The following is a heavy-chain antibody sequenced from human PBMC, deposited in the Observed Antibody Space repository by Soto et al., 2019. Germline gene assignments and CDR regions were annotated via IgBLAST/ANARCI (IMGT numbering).Heavy chain of an antibody. V-gene: IGHV4-34*01. J-gene: IGHJ6*03. CDR3: ARGGISHWAYFYYMDV. D-gene: IGHD2-21*01. CDR2: INHLGSI. CDR1: GGSLSDYF. Sequence: QVQLQQWGAGLLKPSETLSLTCVVSGGSLSDYFWSWIRQPPGTALEWIGEINHLGSINYNPSLKSRVTMSVDTSKNQFSLTLNSVTAADTATYYCARGGISHWAYFYYMDVWDSGTTVTVSS.